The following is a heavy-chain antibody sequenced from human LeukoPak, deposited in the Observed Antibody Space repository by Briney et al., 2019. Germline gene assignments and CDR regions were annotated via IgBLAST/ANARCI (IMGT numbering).Heavy chain of an antibody. J-gene: IGHJ4*02. V-gene: IGHV3-30*18. CDR2: ISFDGSAK. CDR3: AEVQIWLADYYYFDY. CDR1: GFTFSNYG. D-gene: IGHD5-18*01. Sequence: GGSLRLSCAASGFTFSNYGMHWVRQAPGKGLEWVSVISFDGSAKYYADSVKGRFTISRDNSKNTLYLQMNSLRAEDTAVYYCAEVQIWLADYYYFDYWGQGTLVTVSS.